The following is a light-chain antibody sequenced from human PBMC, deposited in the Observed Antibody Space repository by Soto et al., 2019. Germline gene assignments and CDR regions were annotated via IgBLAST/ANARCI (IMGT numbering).Light chain of an antibody. Sequence: DIVMTQSPDSLAVSLGERATINCKSSQTILYSSNNKNYLAWYQQKPGQPPRLLIYWASSRESGVPDRFSGSGSETDFTLTLGSLQAEDAAVYYCQQYFGTHSFGQGTKLEIK. CDR2: WAS. CDR3: QQYFGTHS. V-gene: IGKV4-1*01. J-gene: IGKJ2*01. CDR1: QTILYSSNNKNY.